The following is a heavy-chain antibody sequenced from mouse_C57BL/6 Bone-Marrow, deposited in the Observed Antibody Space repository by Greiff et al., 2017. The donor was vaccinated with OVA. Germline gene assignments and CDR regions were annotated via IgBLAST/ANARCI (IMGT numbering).Heavy chain of an antibody. CDR3: ARVSYDYDPDY. CDR1: GFTFSSYA. J-gene: IGHJ2*01. Sequence: EVKVEESGGGLVKPGGSLKLSCAASGFTFSSYAMSWVRQTPEKRLEWVATISDGGSYTYYPDNVKGRFTISRDNAKNNLYLQMSHLKSEDTAMYYCARVSYDYDPDYWGQGTTLTVSS. V-gene: IGHV5-4*03. CDR2: ISDGGSYT. D-gene: IGHD2-4*01.